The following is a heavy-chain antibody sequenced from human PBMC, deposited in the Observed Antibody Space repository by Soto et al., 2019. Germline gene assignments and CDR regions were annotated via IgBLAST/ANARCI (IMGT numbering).Heavy chain of an antibody. CDR2: ISCSSSYT. CDR1: GFTFSDYY. CDR3: ARRRGYRYGWSAEDYYYYGMDV. J-gene: IGHJ6*02. V-gene: IGHV3-11*06. D-gene: IGHD5-18*01. Sequence: QVQLVESGGGLVKPGGSLRLSCAASGFTFSDYYMSWIRQAPGKGLEWVSYISCSSSYTNYADSVKGRFTISRDNAKKSLYLHLNSLRAEDTAVYYCARRRGYRYGWSAEDYYYYGMDVWGQGTTVTVSS.